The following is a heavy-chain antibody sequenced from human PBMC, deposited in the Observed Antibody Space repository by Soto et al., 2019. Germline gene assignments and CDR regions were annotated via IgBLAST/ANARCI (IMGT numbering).Heavy chain of an antibody. CDR3: ARGDRGAFDD. Sequence: EVQLVESGGDLVQPGGSLRLSCAASGFTFSYYWMHWVRQPPGKGLVWVARIHSDGGATTYADSVKGRFTISRDNAKNRLYLQINSLTADDTSVYYCARGDRGAFDDWGQGTLVTVSS. CDR1: GFTFSYYW. J-gene: IGHJ4*02. D-gene: IGHD3-10*01. V-gene: IGHV3-74*01. CDR2: IHSDGGAT.